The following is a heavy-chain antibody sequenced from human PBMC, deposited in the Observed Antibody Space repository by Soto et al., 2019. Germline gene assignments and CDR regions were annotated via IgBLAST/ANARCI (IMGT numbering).Heavy chain of an antibody. CDR2: IITVFGTT. D-gene: IGHD4-17*01. Sequence: QVQLVQSGAEVKKPGSSVRVSCKSSGGTLNSYTISWVRQAPGQGLEWMGGIITVFGTTDYAQKFQGRVTMTADQSTGTAYLDLFSLRAEDTAIYYCSISNSYGRGDFWGQGTRVTVSS. J-gene: IGHJ4*02. V-gene: IGHV1-69*01. CDR1: GGTLNSYT. CDR3: SISNSYGRGDF.